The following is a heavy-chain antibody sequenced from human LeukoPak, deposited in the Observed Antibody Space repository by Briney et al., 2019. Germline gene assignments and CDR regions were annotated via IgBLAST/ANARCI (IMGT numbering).Heavy chain of an antibody. CDR3: ARASSGSYYEAFDY. CDR2: ISSSGYTI. J-gene: IGHJ4*02. V-gene: IGHV3-48*01. D-gene: IGHD1-26*01. Sequence: GGSLRLSCAASGFTFSSYGMSWVRQAPGKGLEWVSYISSSGYTIFYPDSVKGRFTISRDNSKNTLYLQMNSLRAEDTAVYYCARASSGSYYEAFDYWGQGTLVTVSS. CDR1: GFTFSSYG.